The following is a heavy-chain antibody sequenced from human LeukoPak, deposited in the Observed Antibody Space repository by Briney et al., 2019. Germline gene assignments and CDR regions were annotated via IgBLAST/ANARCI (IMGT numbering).Heavy chain of an antibody. D-gene: IGHD3-10*01. V-gene: IGHV4-61*02. Sequence: PSETLSLTCTVSGGSISSGSYYWSWIRQPAGKGLEWIGRIYTSRSTNYNPSLKSRVTISVDTSKNQFSLKLSSVTAADTAVYYCANLWFGEPLGRYYYYYMDVWGKGTTVTVSS. CDR2: IYTSRST. CDR1: GGSISSGSYY. J-gene: IGHJ6*03. CDR3: ANLWFGEPLGRYYYYYMDV.